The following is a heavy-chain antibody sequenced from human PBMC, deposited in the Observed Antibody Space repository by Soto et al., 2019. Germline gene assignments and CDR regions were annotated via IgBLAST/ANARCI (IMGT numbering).Heavy chain of an antibody. Sequence: QVQLQESGPGLVKPSQTLSLTCTVSGGSISSGGYYWSWIRQHPGKGLEWIGYIYYSGSTYYNPSLKRRVTISVDTSNNQFSLQLSSVTAADTAVYYCAREEGGGYDHRWFDPWGQGTLVTVSS. CDR2: IYYSGST. CDR3: AREEGGGYDHRWFDP. V-gene: IGHV4-31*03. J-gene: IGHJ5*02. D-gene: IGHD5-12*01. CDR1: GGSISSGGYY.